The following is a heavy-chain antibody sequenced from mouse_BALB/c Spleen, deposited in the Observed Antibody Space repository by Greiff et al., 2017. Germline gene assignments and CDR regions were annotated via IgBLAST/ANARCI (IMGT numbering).Heavy chain of an antibody. Sequence: EVKVEESGGGLVKPGGSLKLSCAASGFTFSDYYMYWVRQTPEKRLEWVATISDGGSYTYYPDSVKGRFTISRDNAKNNLYLQMSSLKSEDTAMYYCAVTTATGYAMDYWGQGTSVTVSS. D-gene: IGHD1-2*01. V-gene: IGHV5-4*02. CDR3: AVTTATGYAMDY. CDR1: GFTFSDYY. J-gene: IGHJ4*01. CDR2: ISDGGSYT.